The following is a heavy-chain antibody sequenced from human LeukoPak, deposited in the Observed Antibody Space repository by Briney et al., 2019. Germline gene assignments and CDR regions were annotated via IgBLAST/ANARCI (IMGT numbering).Heavy chain of an antibody. CDR2: IYYSGSA. CDR3: ARRNTGSLSFDY. J-gene: IGHJ4*02. Sequence: PSETLSLTCTVSDASISSYYWSWIRQPPGKGLEWIGYIYYSGSASYNPSLKSRVTISLDTSKNQFSLKLSSVTAADTAVYYCARRNTGSLSFDYWGQGTLVTVSS. CDR1: DASISSYY. D-gene: IGHD1-26*01. V-gene: IGHV4-59*08.